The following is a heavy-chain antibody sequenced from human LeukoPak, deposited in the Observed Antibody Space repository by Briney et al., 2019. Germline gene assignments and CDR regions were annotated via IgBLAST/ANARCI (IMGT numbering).Heavy chain of an antibody. J-gene: IGHJ4*02. D-gene: IGHD4-17*01. CDR1: GGSISSGSYY. V-gene: IGHV4-30-4*01. CDR3: ARGDGDFSFDY. CDR2: IYYSGST. Sequence: SQTLSLTCTVSGGSISSGSYYWSWIRQPPGKGLEWIGYIYYSGSTYYNPSLKSRVTISVDTSKNHFSLKLSSVTAADTAVYYCARGDGDFSFDYWGQGTLVTVSS.